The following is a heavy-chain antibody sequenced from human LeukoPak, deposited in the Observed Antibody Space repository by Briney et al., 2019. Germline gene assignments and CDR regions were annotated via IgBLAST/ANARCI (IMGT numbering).Heavy chain of an antibody. J-gene: IGHJ4*02. D-gene: IGHD3-16*01. CDR3: ASGVDQPLLDY. CDR2: IYYSGST. Sequence: SETLSLTCTVSGGSISSYYWSWIRQPPGKGLEWIGYIYYSGSTNYNPSLKSRVTISVDTSKNQFSLKLGSVTAADTAVYYCASGVDQPLLDYWGQGTLVTVSS. CDR1: GGSISSYY. V-gene: IGHV4-59*08.